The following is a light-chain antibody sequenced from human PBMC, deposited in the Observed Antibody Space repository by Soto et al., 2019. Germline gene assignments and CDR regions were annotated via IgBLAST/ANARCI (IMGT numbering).Light chain of an antibody. V-gene: IGKV3-20*01. Sequence: IVLTHSAGTLTLSPGERATLSCRSSQTGSNSYLAWYQHKSGQAPRLLIYGVYTRASGIPDRFSGSGSGTEFTLTITRLEPEDSAVYFCQHYGYSQWTFGQATKVDI. CDR1: QTGSNSY. J-gene: IGKJ1*01. CDR2: GVY. CDR3: QHYGYSQWT.